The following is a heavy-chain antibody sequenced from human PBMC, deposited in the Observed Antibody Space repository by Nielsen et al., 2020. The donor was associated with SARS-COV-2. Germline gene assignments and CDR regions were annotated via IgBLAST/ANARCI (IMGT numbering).Heavy chain of an antibody. Sequence: GGSLRLSCAASGFTFSSYGMHWVRQAPGKGLEWVAVISYDGSNKYYADSVKGRFTISRDNSKNTLYLQMNSLKAEDTAVYYCARGGGREQLAKLDYWGQGSLVTVSS. CDR3: ARGGGREQLAKLDY. V-gene: IGHV3-30*03. CDR2: ISYDGSNK. J-gene: IGHJ4*02. CDR1: GFTFSSYG. D-gene: IGHD6-6*01.